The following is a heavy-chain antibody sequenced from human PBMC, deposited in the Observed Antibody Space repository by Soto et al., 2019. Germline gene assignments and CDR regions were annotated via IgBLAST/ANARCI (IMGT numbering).Heavy chain of an antibody. CDR3: ARDIGYSKGAPGYYYYGMDV. D-gene: IGHD4-4*01. J-gene: IGHJ6*02. CDR2: IYSGGST. Sequence: EVQLVESGGGLIQPGGSLRLSCAASGFTVSSNYMSWVRQAPGKGLEWVSVIYSGGSTYYADSVKGRFTISRDNSKNTLYLQMNSLRAEDTAVYYCARDIGYSKGAPGYYYYGMDVWGQGTTVTVSS. CDR1: GFTVSSNY. V-gene: IGHV3-53*01.